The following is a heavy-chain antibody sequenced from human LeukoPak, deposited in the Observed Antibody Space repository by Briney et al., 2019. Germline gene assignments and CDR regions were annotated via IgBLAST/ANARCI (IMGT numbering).Heavy chain of an antibody. J-gene: IGHJ4*02. D-gene: IGHD2-15*01. Sequence: GGSLRLSCAASGFISSHYGMRWIRQAPGKGLEWVAVIAYDGSNKYYADSVKGRFTISRDNSKNTLYLQMNSLRAEDTAVYYCAKVGYCRGGSCYSMDYWGQGTLVTVSS. CDR2: IAYDGSNK. CDR1: GFISSHYG. V-gene: IGHV3-30*18. CDR3: AKVGYCRGGSCYSMDY.